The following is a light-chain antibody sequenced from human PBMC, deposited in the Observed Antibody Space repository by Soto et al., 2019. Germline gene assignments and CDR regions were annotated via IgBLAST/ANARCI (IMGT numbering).Light chain of an antibody. J-gene: IGKJ4*01. CDR3: QQYNNWPRLT. CDR2: AAS. CDR1: QGIRND. V-gene: IGKV1-6*01. Sequence: IQMTQSPSSLSASVGDRVTITCRASQGIRNDLDWFQQRPGKAPKLLIYAASNLQSGVPARFSGSGSGTDFTLTISSLQPEDFAVYYCQQYNNWPRLTFGGGTKVDIK.